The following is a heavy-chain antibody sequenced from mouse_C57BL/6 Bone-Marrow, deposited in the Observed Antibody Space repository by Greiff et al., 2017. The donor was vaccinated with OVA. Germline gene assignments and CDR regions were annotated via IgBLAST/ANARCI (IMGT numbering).Heavy chain of an antibody. Sequence: VQLQQSGAELVKPGASVKMSCKASGYTFTSYWITWVKQRPGQGLEWIGDIYPGSGSTNYNEKFKSKATLTVDTSSSTAYMQLSSLTSEDSAVYYCARKWDYDGYFDVWGTGTTVTVSS. J-gene: IGHJ1*03. V-gene: IGHV1-55*01. CDR1: GYTFTSYW. CDR2: IYPGSGST. CDR3: ARKWDYDGYFDV. D-gene: IGHD2-4*01.